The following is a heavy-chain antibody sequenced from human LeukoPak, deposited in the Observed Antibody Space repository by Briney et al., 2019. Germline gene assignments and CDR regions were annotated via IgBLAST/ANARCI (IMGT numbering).Heavy chain of an antibody. CDR2: IFSGGST. CDR3: ARDFSLEWSTSNPDAFDI. Sequence: PSETLSLTCTVSGDSISSYFWSWIRQPAGKGLEWIGRIFSGGSTNYNPSLKSRVTLSADKSKNQFSLKLNSVTAADTAIYYCARDFSLEWSTSNPDAFDIWGRGTMVTVSS. V-gene: IGHV4-4*07. D-gene: IGHD3-3*01. CDR1: GDSISSYF. J-gene: IGHJ3*02.